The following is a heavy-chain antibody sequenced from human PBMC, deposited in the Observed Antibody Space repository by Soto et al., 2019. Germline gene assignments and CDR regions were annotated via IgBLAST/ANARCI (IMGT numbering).Heavy chain of an antibody. CDR1: GFTLDTYA. D-gene: IGHD1-1*01. CDR2: SSYNGNDN. CDR3: ARPAYPRSPNQQYNVYEP. V-gene: IGHV3-30-3*01. Sequence: GSLRLSCEASGFTLDTYAMYWVRQAPGKGLEWVAVSSYNGNDNYYADSVKGRFTIFRDNPKNTVTLQMNSLRLGDTAVYYCARPAYPRSPNQQYNVYEPWGQCVRVTVSS. J-gene: IGHJ5*02.